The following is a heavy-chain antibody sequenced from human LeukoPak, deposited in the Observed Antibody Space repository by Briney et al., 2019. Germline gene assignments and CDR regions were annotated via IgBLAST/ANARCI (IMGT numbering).Heavy chain of an antibody. J-gene: IGHJ4*02. Sequence: GESLKISCKGSGYSFTSYWIGWVRQMPGKGLEWMGIIYPGDSDTRYSPSFQGQVTISADKSISTAYLQWSSLKASDTAMYYCARQGVSVVVPAAFDNWGQGTLVTVSS. CDR1: GYSFTSYW. V-gene: IGHV5-51*01. CDR3: ARQGVSVVVPAAFDN. CDR2: IYPGDSDT. D-gene: IGHD2-2*01.